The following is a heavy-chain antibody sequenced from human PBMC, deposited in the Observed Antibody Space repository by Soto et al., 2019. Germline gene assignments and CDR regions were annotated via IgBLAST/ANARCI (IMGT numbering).Heavy chain of an antibody. J-gene: IGHJ5*02. Sequence: SETLSLTCAVSGYSISSGYHWGWIRQPPGKGLEWLGSVHHSGSTYYNPSLKSRLTISVDKSKNQFSLNLTSVTAADTAGYYCARQDRVVVEGRSFDPWGQGTLGTVSS. D-gene: IGHD2-15*01. V-gene: IGHV4-38-2*01. CDR1: GYSISSGYH. CDR2: VHHSGST. CDR3: ARQDRVVVEGRSFDP.